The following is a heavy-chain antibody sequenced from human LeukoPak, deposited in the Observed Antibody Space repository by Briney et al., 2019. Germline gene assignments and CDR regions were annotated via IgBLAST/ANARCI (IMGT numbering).Heavy chain of an antibody. J-gene: IGHJ3*02. Sequence: SETLSLTCTVSGGSISSSSYYWGWIRQPPGKGLEWIGSIYHSGSTYYNPSLKSRVTISVDTSKNQFSLKLSSVTAADTAVYYCARDRGYKDAFDIWGQGTMVTVSS. CDR2: IYHSGST. CDR3: ARDRGYKDAFDI. V-gene: IGHV4-39*07. CDR1: GGSISSSSYY. D-gene: IGHD5-12*01.